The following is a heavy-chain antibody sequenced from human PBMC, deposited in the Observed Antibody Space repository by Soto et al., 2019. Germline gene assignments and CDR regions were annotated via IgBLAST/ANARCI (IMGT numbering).Heavy chain of an antibody. D-gene: IGHD3-22*01. CDR2: INPNSGGT. V-gene: IGHV1-2*04. Sequence: ASVKVSCKASGGTFTGYYMHWVRQAPGQGLEWMGWINPNSGGTNYAQKFQGWVTMTRDTSISTAYMELSRLRSDDTAVYYCARYYYDSSGPGSGAFDIWGQGTMVTVSS. CDR3: ARYYYDSSGPGSGAFDI. CDR1: GGTFTGYY. J-gene: IGHJ3*02.